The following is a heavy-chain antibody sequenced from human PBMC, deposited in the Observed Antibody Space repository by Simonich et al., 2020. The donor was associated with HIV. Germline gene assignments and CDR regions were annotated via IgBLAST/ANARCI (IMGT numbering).Heavy chain of an antibody. CDR2: VNPNSGGT. V-gene: IGHV1-2*06. D-gene: IGHD1-26*01. CDR1: GYTFTDYN. CDR3: ATHGPGSYSSALDI. Sequence: QVQLVQSGAEVKKPGASVKVSCKASGYTFTDYNIPWVRQAPGQGLGWVGRVNPNSGGTDYPQKFQGRVTMTRDTSVTTAYMQLTRLRSDDTAVYYCATHGPGSYSSALDIWGQGTKVTVSS. J-gene: IGHJ3*02.